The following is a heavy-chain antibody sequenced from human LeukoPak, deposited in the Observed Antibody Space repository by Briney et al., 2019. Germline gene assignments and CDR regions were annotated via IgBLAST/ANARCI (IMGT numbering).Heavy chain of an antibody. Sequence: SVKVSCKASGGTFSSYAISWVRQAPGQGLEWMGGIIPIFGTANYAQKFQGRVTITTDESTSTAYMELSSLRSEDTAVYYCARSPLKLGYCSSTSCAESWFDPWGQGTLVTVSS. D-gene: IGHD2-2*01. CDR3: ARSPLKLGYCSSTSCAESWFDP. CDR1: GGTFSSYA. CDR2: IIPIFGTA. V-gene: IGHV1-69*05. J-gene: IGHJ5*02.